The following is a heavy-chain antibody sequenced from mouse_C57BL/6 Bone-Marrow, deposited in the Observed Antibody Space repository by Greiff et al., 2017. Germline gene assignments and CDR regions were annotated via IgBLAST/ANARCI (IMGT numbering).Heavy chain of an antibody. CDR1: GFNIKNTY. J-gene: IGHJ4*01. Sequence: VQLQQSVAELVRPGASVKLSCTASGFNIKNTYMHWVKQRPEQGLEWIGRSDPANGNTKYAPKFQGKATKTADTSSHTAYLQLSSLTSEDTAIYYCARYLLIYYYGSSYGAMDYWGQGTSVTVSS. CDR2: SDPANGNT. D-gene: IGHD1-1*01. CDR3: ARYLLIYYYGSSYGAMDY. V-gene: IGHV14-3*01.